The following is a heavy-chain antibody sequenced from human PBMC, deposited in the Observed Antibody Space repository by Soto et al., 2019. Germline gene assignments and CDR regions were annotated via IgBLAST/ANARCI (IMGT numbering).Heavy chain of an antibody. CDR2: ISAYNGNT. CDR1: GYTFTSYV. J-gene: IGHJ4*02. V-gene: IGHV1-18*01. CDR3: ARDYYYDSSGHPGSDY. Sequence: ASVKVSCKASGYTFTSYVISWVRQAPGQGLEWMGWISAYNGNTNYAQKLQGRVTITTDTSISTAYMELRILRFDDTAFYYCARDYYYDSSGHPGSDYWGQGTLVTVSS. D-gene: IGHD3-22*01.